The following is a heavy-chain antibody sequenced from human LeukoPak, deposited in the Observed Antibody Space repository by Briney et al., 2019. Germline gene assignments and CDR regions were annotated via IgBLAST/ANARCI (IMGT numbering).Heavy chain of an antibody. J-gene: IGHJ3*02. D-gene: IGHD3/OR15-3a*01. CDR1: GGSLNTPNYY. V-gene: IGHV4-39*07. CDR3: AKSNGYDLIDI. Sequence: SETLSLTCTVSGGSLNTPNYYWGWVRQPPGKGLEWIGNIFYRGGTYYSPSLKSRVTISLDMSRNEFSLKLNSVTAADTAVYYCAKSNGYDLIDIWGQGTMVTVSS. CDR2: IFYRGGT.